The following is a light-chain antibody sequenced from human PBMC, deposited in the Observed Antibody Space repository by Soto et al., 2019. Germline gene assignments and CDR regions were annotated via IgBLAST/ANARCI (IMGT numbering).Light chain of an antibody. CDR3: NSFTRSNTFV. CDR2: EVS. J-gene: IGLJ1*01. Sequence: QSALTQPASVSGSPGQSITISCIGSSSDVGGYNYVSWYQQHPGKTPKLMVYEVSNRPSGVSNRFSGSKSGNTASLTISGLQAEDEADYYCNSFTRSNTFVFGAGTKVTVL. V-gene: IGLV2-14*01. CDR1: SSDVGGYNY.